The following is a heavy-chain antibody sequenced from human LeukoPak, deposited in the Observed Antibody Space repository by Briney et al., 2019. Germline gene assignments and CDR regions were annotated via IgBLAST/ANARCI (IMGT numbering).Heavy chain of an antibody. CDR2: ISGSGGST. CDR1: GFTFSSYA. D-gene: IGHD2-15*01. CDR3: AREGGGSFGRSYYFDY. Sequence: GGSLRLSCAASGFTFSSYAMSWVRQAPGKGLEWVSAISGSGGSTYYADSVKGRFTISRDNSKNTLYLQMNSLRAEDTAVYYCAREGGGSFGRSYYFDYWGQGTLVIVSS. V-gene: IGHV3-23*01. J-gene: IGHJ4*02.